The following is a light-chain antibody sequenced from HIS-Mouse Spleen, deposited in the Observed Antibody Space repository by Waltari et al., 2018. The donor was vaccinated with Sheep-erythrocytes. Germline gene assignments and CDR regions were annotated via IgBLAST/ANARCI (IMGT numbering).Light chain of an antibody. J-gene: IGLJ3*02. CDR3: YSTDSSGNHSNWV. V-gene: IGLV3-10*01. CDR1: ALPKKY. CDR2: EDS. Sequence: SYELTQPPSVSVSPGQTARITCSGEALPKKYAYWYQQKSGQAPVLVSYEDSKRPSGIPERFSGSSSGTMATLTISGAQVEDEADYYCYSTDSSGNHSNWVFGGGTKLTVL.